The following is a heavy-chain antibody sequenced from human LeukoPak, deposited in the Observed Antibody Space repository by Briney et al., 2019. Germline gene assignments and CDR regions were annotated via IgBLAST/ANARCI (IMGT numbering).Heavy chain of an antibody. CDR1: GFTFSSYG. J-gene: IGHJ4*02. CDR3: ANSGYSSSWRWD. V-gene: IGHV3-30*18. D-gene: IGHD6-13*01. Sequence: PGGSLRLSCAASGFTFSSYGMHWVRQAPGKGLEWVAVISYDGSNKYYADSVKGRFTISRDNSKNTLYLQMNSLRAEDTAVYYCANSGYSSSWRWDWGQGTLVTVSS. CDR2: ISYDGSNK.